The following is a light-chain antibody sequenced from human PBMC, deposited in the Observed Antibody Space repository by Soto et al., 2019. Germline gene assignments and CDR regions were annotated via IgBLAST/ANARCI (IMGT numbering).Light chain of an antibody. CDR3: QQRTGT. Sequence: EIVLTQSPATLSLSPGERATLSCRASQSVSSYLAWYQQKPGQAPRLLIYDASNRATGIPARFSGSGSGTDFTLTISSQEPEDFAVYYCQQRTGTLGPGTKVDIK. CDR2: DAS. J-gene: IGKJ3*01. CDR1: QSVSSY. V-gene: IGKV3-11*01.